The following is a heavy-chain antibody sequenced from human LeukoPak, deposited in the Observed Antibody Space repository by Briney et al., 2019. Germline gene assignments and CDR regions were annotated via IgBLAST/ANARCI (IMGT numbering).Heavy chain of an antibody. D-gene: IGHD6-19*01. Sequence: GASVKVSCKASGYTFTGYYMHWVRQAPGQGLEWMGWINPNSGGTNYAKKFQGRVTMTRDTSISTAYMELSRLRSDDTAVYYCASSIIAVAGTTDYWGQGTLVTVSS. CDR1: GYTFTGYY. J-gene: IGHJ4*02. CDR2: INPNSGGT. V-gene: IGHV1-2*02. CDR3: ASSIIAVAGTTDY.